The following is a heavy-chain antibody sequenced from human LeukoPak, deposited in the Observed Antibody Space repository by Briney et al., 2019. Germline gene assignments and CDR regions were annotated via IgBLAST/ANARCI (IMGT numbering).Heavy chain of an antibody. CDR3: ARAKPPMTTVTTMDY. CDR2: IIPIFGTA. Sequence: SVKVSCKASGGTFSNYAISWVRQAPGQGLEWMGGIIPIFGTANYAQKFRGRVTITADKSTSTAYMELSSLRSEDTAVYYCARAKPPMTTVTTMDYWGQGTLVTVSS. D-gene: IGHD4-17*01. CDR1: GGTFSNYA. J-gene: IGHJ4*02. V-gene: IGHV1-69*06.